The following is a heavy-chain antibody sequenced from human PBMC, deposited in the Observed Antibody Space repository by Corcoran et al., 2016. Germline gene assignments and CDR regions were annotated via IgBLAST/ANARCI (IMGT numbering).Heavy chain of an antibody. CDR2: IKQDGSEK. CDR1: GFTFSSYW. V-gene: IGHV3-7*01. Sequence: EVQLVESGGGLVQPGGSLRLSCAASGFTFSSYWMSWVRQAPGKGLEWVANIKQDGSEKYYVDSVKGRFTISRDNAKNSRYLQMNSLRAEDTAVYDWARGLEGAVAGDYFDYWGQGTLVTVSS. D-gene: IGHD6-19*01. J-gene: IGHJ4*02. CDR3: ARGLEGAVAGDYFDY.